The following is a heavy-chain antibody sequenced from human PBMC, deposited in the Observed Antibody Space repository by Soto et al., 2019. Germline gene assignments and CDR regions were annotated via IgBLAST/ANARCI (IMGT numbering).Heavy chain of an antibody. Sequence: EVQLVESGGGLVQPGGSLRLSCAASGFTFSDHYMAWVRQAPGKGLAWVGRTKNKADRCTTEYAASVKGRFTISRDGSTNSLLLQMNRLTAKDTAVYYCTVWGSGNDVGAAWGQGILVTVSS. CDR3: TVWGSGNDVGAA. J-gene: IGHJ4*02. D-gene: IGHD3-10*01. CDR2: TKNKADRCTT. V-gene: IGHV3-72*01. CDR1: GFTFSDHY.